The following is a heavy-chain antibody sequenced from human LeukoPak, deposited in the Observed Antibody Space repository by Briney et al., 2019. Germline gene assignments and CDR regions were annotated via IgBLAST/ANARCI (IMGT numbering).Heavy chain of an antibody. CDR2: IYYSGST. D-gene: IGHD3-9*01. CDR3: ARARGLDSAFDY. J-gene: IGHJ4*02. Sequence: SETLSLTCTVSGDSISSYYWSWLREPPGKGLEGVGYIYYSGSTNYNPSLKSRVTISVDTSKNHFSLKLSSVTAADTAVYYCARARGLDSAFDYWGQGTLVSVSS. V-gene: IGHV4-59*01. CDR1: GDSISSYY.